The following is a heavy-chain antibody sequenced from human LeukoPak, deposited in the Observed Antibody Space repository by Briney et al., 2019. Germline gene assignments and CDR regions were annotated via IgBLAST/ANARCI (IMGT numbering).Heavy chain of an antibody. J-gene: IGHJ4*02. CDR2: ISASGNT. CDR1: GDSISSSY. D-gene: IGHD1-20*01. CDR3: ARLIPGTTGLRKNYFDY. V-gene: IGHV4-4*09. Sequence: SETLSLTCTVSGDSISSSYWNWIRQTPGKGLEWIGYISASGNTNYNPSLKSRIIISVDMSKNQFSLKLSSVTAADTTVYYCARLIPGTTGLRKNYFDYWGQGTLVTVSS.